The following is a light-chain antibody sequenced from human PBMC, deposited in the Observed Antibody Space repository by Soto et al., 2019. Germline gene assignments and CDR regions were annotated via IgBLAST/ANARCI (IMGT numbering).Light chain of an antibody. CDR1: HSVSNDY. Sequence: EIVLTQSPGTLSLSPGDRATLSCRASHSVSNDYLAWYQKKPGQAPRLLIYVASSRATGIPDRFSGSASGTEFTLTISRLEPEDFAVYYCQHYGNSPPMYTFGQGTKLEVK. J-gene: IGKJ2*01. CDR2: VAS. V-gene: IGKV3-20*01. CDR3: QHYGNSPPMYT.